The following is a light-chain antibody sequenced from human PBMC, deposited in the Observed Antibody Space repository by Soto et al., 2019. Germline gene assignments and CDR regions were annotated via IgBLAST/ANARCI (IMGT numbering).Light chain of an antibody. J-gene: IGKJ3*01. Sequence: EIVLTQSPATLSLSPGERATLSCRASQSISSYLAWYQQKPDQAPRLLIYDASNRATGIPARFSGSGSGTDFTLTISILEPEDFAVYYCHQRSTWPFTFGPGTKVDIK. CDR1: QSISSY. CDR3: HQRSTWPFT. CDR2: DAS. V-gene: IGKV3-11*01.